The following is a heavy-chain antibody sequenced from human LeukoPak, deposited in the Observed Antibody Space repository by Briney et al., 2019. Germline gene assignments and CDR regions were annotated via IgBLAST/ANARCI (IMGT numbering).Heavy chain of an antibody. J-gene: IGHJ6*03. CDR3: ARGPQQWLGYYFYMDV. CDR2: IFPMFEKA. Sequence: SVKLSCKASGGTLSSYAISWVRQAPGQGLEWMGGIFPMFEKANYAQKFQGRVTITADKSTNTGYMELSSLRSEDTAVYYCARGPQQWLGYYFYMDVWGKGTTVTVSS. V-gene: IGHV1-69*06. CDR1: GGTLSSYA. D-gene: IGHD6-19*01.